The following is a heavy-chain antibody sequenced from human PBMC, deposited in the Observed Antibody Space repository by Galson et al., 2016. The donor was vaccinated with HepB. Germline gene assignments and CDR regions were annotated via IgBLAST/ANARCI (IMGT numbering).Heavy chain of an antibody. Sequence: SLRLSCAASGFTFNNYWMHWVRQAPGKGLVWVSRISGDGTNTFYADSVKGRFTISRDNARYTVYMQMDSLTVEDTAVYYCASKVARRSIGAFDVWGQGTMVTVSS. CDR2: ISGDGTNT. CDR3: ASKVARRSIGAFDV. CDR1: GFTFNNYW. D-gene: IGHD6-25*01. J-gene: IGHJ3*01. V-gene: IGHV3-74*01.